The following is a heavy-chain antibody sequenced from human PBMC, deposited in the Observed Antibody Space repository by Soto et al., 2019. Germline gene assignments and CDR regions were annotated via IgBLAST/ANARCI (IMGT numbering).Heavy chain of an antibody. CDR2: ISYDGSNK. J-gene: IGHJ4*02. D-gene: IGHD2-15*01. Sequence: GSLIPPCAASGCTVSSYGMHWVRQAPGKGLEWVAVISYDGSNKYYADSVKVRFTISRDNSKNTLYLQMNRLRAEDTAVYYCAKDRLGYCSGGRCYSFDYWGQGTLVTVSS. V-gene: IGHV3-30*18. CDR1: GCTVSSYG. CDR3: AKDRLGYCSGGRCYSFDY.